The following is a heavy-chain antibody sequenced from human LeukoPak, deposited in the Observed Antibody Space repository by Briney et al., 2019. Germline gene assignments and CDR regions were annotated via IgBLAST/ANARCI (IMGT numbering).Heavy chain of an antibody. CDR3: ARDPRRGGSSYYVMEV. CDR2: IYTSGST. V-gene: IGHV4-4*07. CDR1: GGSISSYY. Sequence: SETLSLTCTVSGGSISSYYWSWIRQPAGKGLEWIGRIYTSGSTNYNPSLKSRVTMSVDTSKNQFSLKLSSVTAADTAVYYCARDPRRGGSSYYVMEVWGQGTTVTVSS. J-gene: IGHJ6*02.